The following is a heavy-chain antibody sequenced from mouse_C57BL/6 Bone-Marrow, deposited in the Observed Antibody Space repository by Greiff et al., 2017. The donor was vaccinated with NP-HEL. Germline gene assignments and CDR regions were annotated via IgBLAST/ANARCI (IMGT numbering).Heavy chain of an antibody. V-gene: IGHV14-4*01. D-gene: IGHD1-1*01. CDR1: GFNIKDDY. CDR3: TPRPYYYGSLYYFDY. Sequence: VQLQQSGAELVRPGASVKLSCTASGFNIKDDYMHWVKQRPEQGLEWIGWIDPENGDTEYASKFQGKATITADTSSNTAYLQLSSLTSEDTAVYYCTPRPYYYGSLYYFDYWGQGTTLTVSS. CDR2: IDPENGDT. J-gene: IGHJ2*01.